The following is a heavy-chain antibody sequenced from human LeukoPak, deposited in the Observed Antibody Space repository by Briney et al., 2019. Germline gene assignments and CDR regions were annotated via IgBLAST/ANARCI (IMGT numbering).Heavy chain of an antibody. J-gene: IGHJ1*01. CDR2: ISYDGSNK. CDR1: GFTFSSYG. D-gene: IGHD2-2*01. Sequence: PGRSLRLSCAASGFTFSSYGMHWVRQAPGKGLEWVAVISYDGSNKYYADSVKGRFTISRDNSKNTLYLQMNSLRAEDTAVYYCARERYCSSTSCYPDLQHWGQGTLVTVSS. CDR3: ARERYCSSTSCYPDLQH. V-gene: IGHV3-30*03.